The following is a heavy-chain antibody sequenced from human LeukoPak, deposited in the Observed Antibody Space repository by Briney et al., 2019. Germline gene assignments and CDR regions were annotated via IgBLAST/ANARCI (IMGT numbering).Heavy chain of an antibody. J-gene: IGHJ6*02. CDR2: IYHIGTT. Sequence: SETLSLTCTVSSGSVSSGGFHWSWIRQPPGKGLEWIRYIYHIGTTDYNPSLKSRVTISLDRSKNQVSLNLTSMTAADTAVYYCARDEWHMGVGYYYGMDVWGQGTTVTVSS. CDR1: SGSVSSGGFH. D-gene: IGHD2-21*01. V-gene: IGHV4-30-2*01. CDR3: ARDEWHMGVGYYYGMDV.